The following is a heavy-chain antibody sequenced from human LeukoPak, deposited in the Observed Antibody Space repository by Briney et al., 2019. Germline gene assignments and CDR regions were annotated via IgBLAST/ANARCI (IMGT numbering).Heavy chain of an antibody. Sequence: GGSLRLSCAASRFAFSGSWMSWVRQAPGKGLEWVANIKKDGSEKYYVDSVKGRFTISRDNAKNSLYLQMDSLRAEDTAVYYCATLTWTYLWSGFDYWGQGTLVTVSS. CDR2: IKKDGSEK. D-gene: IGHD5-12*01. CDR3: ATLTWTYLWSGFDY. V-gene: IGHV3-7*01. J-gene: IGHJ4*02. CDR1: RFAFSGSW.